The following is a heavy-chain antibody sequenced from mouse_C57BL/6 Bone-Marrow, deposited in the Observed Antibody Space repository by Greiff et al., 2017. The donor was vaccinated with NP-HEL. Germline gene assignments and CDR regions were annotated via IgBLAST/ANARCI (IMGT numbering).Heavy chain of an antibody. Sequence: EVMLVESGGGLVQPGESLKLSCESNEYEFPSHAMSWVRKTPEKRLELVAAINSDGGSTYYPDTMEIRFISYRDKTKKTLYLQMSSLRSEDTALYYCARDDVYQFDYWGQGTTLTVSS. CDR1: EYEFPSHA. J-gene: IGHJ2*01. CDR2: INSDGGST. CDR3: ARDDVYQFDY. D-gene: IGHD2-3*01. V-gene: IGHV5-2*01.